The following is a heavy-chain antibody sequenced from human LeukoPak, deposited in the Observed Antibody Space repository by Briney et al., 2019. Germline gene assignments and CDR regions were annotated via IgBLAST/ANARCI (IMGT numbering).Heavy chain of an antibody. CDR3: ARGKTSQNIVTRKTYNWFDP. V-gene: IGHV3-21*01. Sequence: GGSLRLSCAASGFTFSSYNMNWVRQAPGKGLEWVSSISSTSNYIYYADSVKGRFTISRDNAKNSLYLQMKSLRAEDTAVYYCARGKTSQNIVTRKTYNWFDPWGQGTLVTVSS. CDR1: GFTFSSYN. J-gene: IGHJ5*02. CDR2: ISSTSNYI. D-gene: IGHD2/OR15-2a*01.